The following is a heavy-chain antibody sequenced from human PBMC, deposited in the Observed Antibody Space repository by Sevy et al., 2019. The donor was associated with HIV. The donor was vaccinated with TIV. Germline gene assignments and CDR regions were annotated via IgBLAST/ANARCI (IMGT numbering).Heavy chain of an antibody. D-gene: IGHD1-26*01. J-gene: IGHJ5*02. V-gene: IGHV6-1*01. Sequence: SQTLSLTCGISGDSVSSNGVAWNWIRQSPSRGLEWLGRTYYTSRWSSDYAASVKTRITINPDTSKNQFSLQLNSVTPEDTAVYYCARDYIGGSRGGVGFDPWGQGTLVTVSS. CDR1: GDSVSSNGVA. CDR2: TYYTSRWSS. CDR3: ARDYIGGSRGGVGFDP.